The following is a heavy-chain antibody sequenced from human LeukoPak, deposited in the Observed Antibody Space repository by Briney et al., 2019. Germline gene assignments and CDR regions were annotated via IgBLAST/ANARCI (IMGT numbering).Heavy chain of an antibody. D-gene: IGHD3-10*01. CDR3: ARQTSSGGFDY. CDR1: GASINSYY. CDR2: IYTSGRT. J-gene: IGHJ4*02. Sequence: PSETLSLTCTVSGASINSYYWSWTRQPAGKGLEWIGRIYTSGRTNYNPSLKSRLTMSEDTPKNQFSLKLSSATAADTAVYYCARQTSSGGFDYWGQGTLVTVSS. V-gene: IGHV4-4*07.